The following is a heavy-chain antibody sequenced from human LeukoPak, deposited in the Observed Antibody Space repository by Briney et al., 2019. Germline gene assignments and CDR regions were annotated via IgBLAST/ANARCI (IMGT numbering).Heavy chain of an antibody. D-gene: IGHD5-24*01. V-gene: IGHV1-3*01. CDR2: VSAANNP. CDR3: AMSVEMPPIPSFDY. J-gene: IGHJ4*02. CDR1: GGTFSSYA. Sequence: ASVKVSCKASGGTFSSYAISWVRQAPGQGLELLGWVSAANNPEYSQKFQGRVVITRDASATTSYLELNSLRSEDTAVYYCAMSVEMPPIPSFDYWGQGTLVTVSS.